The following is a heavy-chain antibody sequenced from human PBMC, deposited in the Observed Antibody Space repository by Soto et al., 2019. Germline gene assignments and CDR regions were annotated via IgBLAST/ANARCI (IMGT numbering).Heavy chain of an antibody. D-gene: IGHD3-3*01. J-gene: IGHJ4*02. CDR2: ISGSGGST. CDR1: GFTFSSYA. CDR3: AKWAGIWSYYDFWSGYHADQCDY. Sequence: EVQLLESGGGLVQPGGSLRLSCAASGFTFSSYAMSWVRQAPGKGLEWVSAISGSGGSTYYADSVKGRFTISRDNSKNTLYLQTNSLRAEDTSVYYCAKWAGIWSYYDFWSGYHADQCDYWGQGTLVTVSS. V-gene: IGHV3-23*01.